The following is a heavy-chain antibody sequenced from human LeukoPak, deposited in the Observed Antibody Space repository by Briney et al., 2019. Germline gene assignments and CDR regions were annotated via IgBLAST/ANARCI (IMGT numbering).Heavy chain of an antibody. J-gene: IGHJ4*02. D-gene: IGHD3-22*01. Sequence: GGSLRLSCAASGFTFSSAWMSLVRQAPGKGLEWVGRTKSKTDGGTTDYAAPVKGRFTISRDDSKNTLYLQMNSLKTEDTAVYYCTTTMMQYYYDSSGYYGFDYWGQGTLVTVSS. CDR2: TKSKTDGGTT. CDR3: TTTMMQYYYDSSGYYGFDY. V-gene: IGHV3-15*01. CDR1: GFTFSSAW.